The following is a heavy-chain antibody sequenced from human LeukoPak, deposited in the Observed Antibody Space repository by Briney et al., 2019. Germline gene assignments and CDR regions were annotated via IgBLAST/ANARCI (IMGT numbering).Heavy chain of an antibody. Sequence: GGSLRLSCAASGFTFSSYWMNWARQAPGKGLEWVARINHNGNVNYYVASVKGRFTISGGNAKDSLYLQMSNLSAEDTAVYFCAWGGGLAGCGQGATVTVSS. CDR2: INHNGNVN. CDR3: AWGGGLAG. D-gene: IGHD3-16*01. V-gene: IGHV3-7*03. CDR1: GFTFSSYW. J-gene: IGHJ6*02.